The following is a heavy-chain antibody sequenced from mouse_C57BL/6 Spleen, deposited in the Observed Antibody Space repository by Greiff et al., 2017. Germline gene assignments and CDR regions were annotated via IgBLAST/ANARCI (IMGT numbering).Heavy chain of an antibody. CDR2: IDPEDGEN. CDR1: GFNIKDYY. V-gene: IGHV14-2*01. D-gene: IGHD1-1*01. J-gene: IGHJ1*03. CDR3: ARDYGSSYDWYFDV. Sequence: VQLQQSGAELVKPGASVKLSCTASGFNIKDYYMHWVKQRTEQGLEWIGRIDPEDGENKYAPKFQGKATITADTSSNTAYLQLSSLTSEDTAVYYCARDYGSSYDWYFDVWGTGTTVTVSS.